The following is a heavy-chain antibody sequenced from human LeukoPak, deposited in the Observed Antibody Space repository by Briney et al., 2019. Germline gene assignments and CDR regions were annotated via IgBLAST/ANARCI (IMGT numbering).Heavy chain of an antibody. D-gene: IGHD3-3*02. CDR2: ISGSGTNT. CDR1: GFSFRSYA. Sequence: GGSLRLSGAASGFSFRSYAMSWVPQAPGKGLEWVSAISGSGTNTDYADSVKGRFTISRDNSKNTLDLQMNSLRAEDTAVYYCAKANGAIFGVAGYFDYWGQGTLVTVSS. J-gene: IGHJ4*02. CDR3: AKANGAIFGVAGYFDY. V-gene: IGHV3-23*01.